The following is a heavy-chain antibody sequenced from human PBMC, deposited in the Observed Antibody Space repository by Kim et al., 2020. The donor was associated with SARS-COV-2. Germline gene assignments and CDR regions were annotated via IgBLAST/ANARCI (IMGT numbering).Heavy chain of an antibody. J-gene: IGHJ4*02. CDR3: ARDRTGSGSYRIYYFDY. Sequence: GGSLRLSCAASGFTFSSYSMNWVRQAPGKGLEWVSSISSSSSYIYYADSVKGRFTISRDNAKNSLYLQMNSLRAEDTAVYYCARDRTGSGSYRIYYFDYWGQGTLVTVSS. D-gene: IGHD3-10*01. V-gene: IGHV3-21*01. CDR1: GFTFSSYS. CDR2: ISSSSSYI.